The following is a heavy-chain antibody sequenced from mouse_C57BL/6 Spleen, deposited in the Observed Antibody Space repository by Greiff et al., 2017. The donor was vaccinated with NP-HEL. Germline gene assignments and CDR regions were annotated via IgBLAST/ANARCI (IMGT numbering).Heavy chain of an antibody. J-gene: IGHJ1*03. V-gene: IGHV1-62-2*01. Sequence: VQVVESGAELVKPGASVKLSCKASGYTFTEYTIHWVKQRSGQGLEWIGWFYPGSGSIKYNEKFKDKATLTADKSYSTVYMELSRLTSEDSAVYFCARHEDRDSNYEDWYFDVWGTGTTVTVSS. CDR1: GYTFTEYT. D-gene: IGHD2-5*01. CDR2: FYPGSGSI. CDR3: ARHEDRDSNYEDWYFDV.